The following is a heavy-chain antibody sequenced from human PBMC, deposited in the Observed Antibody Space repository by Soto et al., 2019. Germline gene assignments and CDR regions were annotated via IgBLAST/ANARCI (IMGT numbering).Heavy chain of an antibody. D-gene: IGHD4-17*01. V-gene: IGHV4-59*01. Sequence: SETLSLTCTVSGGSISSYYWSWIRQPPGKGLEWIGYIYYSGSTNYNPSLKSRVTISVDTSKNQFSLKLSSVTAADTAVYYCARAETTVTTYWLDPWGQGTLVTVSS. CDR3: ARAETTVTTYWLDP. J-gene: IGHJ5*02. CDR1: GGSISSYY. CDR2: IYYSGST.